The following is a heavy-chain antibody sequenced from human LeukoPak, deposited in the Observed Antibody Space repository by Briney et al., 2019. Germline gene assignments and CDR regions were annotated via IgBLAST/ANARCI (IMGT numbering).Heavy chain of an antibody. D-gene: IGHD6-13*01. V-gene: IGHV3-23*01. CDR2: ISGSGGTT. J-gene: IGHJ4*02. CDR3: AKALGLSSSWYLGSDYFDY. CDR1: GFTFSSYG. Sequence: GGSLRLSCAASGFTFSSYGMSWVRQAPGKGLEWVSAISGSGGTTYYADSVKGRFTISRDNSKNTLYLQMNSLRAEDTAVYYCAKALGLSSSWYLGSDYFDYWGQGTLVTVSS.